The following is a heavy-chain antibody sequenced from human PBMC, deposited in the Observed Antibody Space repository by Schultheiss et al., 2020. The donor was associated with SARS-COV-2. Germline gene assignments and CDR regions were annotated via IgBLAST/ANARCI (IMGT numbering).Heavy chain of an antibody. CDR2: ISGSGGST. V-gene: IGHV3-23*01. CDR1: GFTFSSYS. J-gene: IGHJ4*02. D-gene: IGHD5-24*01. Sequence: GESLKISCAASGFTFSSYSMNWVRQAPGKGLEWVSAISGSGGSTYYADSVKGRFTISRDNAKNTLYLQMNSLRAEDTAVYYCARDFDGYDYWGQGTLVTVSS. CDR3: ARDFDGYDY.